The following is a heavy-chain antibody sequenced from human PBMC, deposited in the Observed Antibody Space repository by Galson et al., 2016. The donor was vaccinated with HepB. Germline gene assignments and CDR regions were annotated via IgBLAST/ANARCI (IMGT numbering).Heavy chain of an antibody. CDR1: RFTFGGYA. CDR3: ANAIRLGSGYGVDFDY. J-gene: IGHJ4*02. V-gene: IGHV3-9*01. CDR2: ISWDGSGI. D-gene: IGHD5-12*01. Sequence: SLRLSCADSRFTFGGYAMHWVRQVPGKGLVWVSGISWDGSGIGYADSVKGRFTISRDNTKNTLYLQMNSLRADDTALYYCANAIRLGSGYGVDFDYWGQGTLVTVSS.